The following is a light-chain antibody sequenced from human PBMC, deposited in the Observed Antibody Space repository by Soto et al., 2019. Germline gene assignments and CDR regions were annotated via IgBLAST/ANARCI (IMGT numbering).Light chain of an antibody. V-gene: IGKV3-20*01. Sequence: EIVLPQSPGTLSLSPGEIATLSCRASQSVSASYLAWYQQKLGQAPRLLIYAASSRTTGIPDRFSGSGSGTSFTNTVSRLEPDVFGVYSGQQDGNSRAFTCGQGTRLDIK. CDR1: QSVSASY. CDR2: AAS. CDR3: QQDGNSRAFT. J-gene: IGKJ5*01.